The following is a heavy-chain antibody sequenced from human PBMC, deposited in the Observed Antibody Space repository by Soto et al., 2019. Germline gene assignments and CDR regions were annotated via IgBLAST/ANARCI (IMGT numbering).Heavy chain of an antibody. V-gene: IGHV3-23*01. D-gene: IGHD2-15*01. CDR3: AKTPGGNELRGYFDY. Sequence: EVQVLESGGGLVQPGGSLRLSCVTSGFTFSTYAMSWVRQAPGKGLGGVSSISGSGGTTSYADSVKGRFTISRDNSKNTLYLQMHSLRAEDTAIYYCAKTPGGNELRGYFDYWGQGTLVTVSS. J-gene: IGHJ4*02. CDR2: ISGSGGTT. CDR1: GFTFSTYA.